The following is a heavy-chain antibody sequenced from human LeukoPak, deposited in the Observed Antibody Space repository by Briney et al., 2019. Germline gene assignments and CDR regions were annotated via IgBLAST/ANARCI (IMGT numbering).Heavy chain of an antibody. Sequence: PGGSLRLSCAASGFTFSIYAMSWVRQAPGKGLEWVSAISGSGGSTYHADSVKGRFTISRDNSKNTLYLQMNSLRAEDTAVYYCAKVVDTAMEGTFDYWGQGTLVTVSS. CDR2: ISGSGGST. CDR3: AKVVDTAMEGTFDY. V-gene: IGHV3-23*01. D-gene: IGHD5-18*01. CDR1: GFTFSIYA. J-gene: IGHJ4*02.